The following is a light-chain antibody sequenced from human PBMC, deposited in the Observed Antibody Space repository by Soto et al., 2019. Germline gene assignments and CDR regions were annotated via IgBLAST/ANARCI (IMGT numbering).Light chain of an antibody. CDR3: QQYNNWPRP. Sequence: IGLLQFPATPFASKGERATLSFTARQTVSSILAWYQQKPGQAPRLLIYGASTRATGIPARFSGSGSGTESTLTISSLQSEDFAVYYCQQYNNWPRPFGQGTKVDIK. CDR1: QTVSSI. CDR2: GAS. V-gene: IGKV3-15*01. J-gene: IGKJ1*01.